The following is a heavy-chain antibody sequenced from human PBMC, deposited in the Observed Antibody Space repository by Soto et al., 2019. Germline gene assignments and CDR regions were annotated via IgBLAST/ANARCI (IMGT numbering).Heavy chain of an antibody. CDR1: GFTFSSYS. CDR3: ARDGATTVTTDVAFDI. D-gene: IGHD4-17*01. CDR2: ISSSSSYI. V-gene: IGHV3-21*01. J-gene: IGHJ3*02. Sequence: GGSLRLSYAASGFTFSSYSMNWVRQAPGKGLEWVSSISSSSSYIYYADSVKGRFTISRDNAKNSLYLQMNSLRAEDTAVYYCARDGATTVTTDVAFDIWGQGTMVTVSS.